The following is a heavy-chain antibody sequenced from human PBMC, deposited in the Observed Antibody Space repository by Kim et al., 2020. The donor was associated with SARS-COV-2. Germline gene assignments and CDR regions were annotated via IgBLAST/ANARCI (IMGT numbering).Heavy chain of an antibody. J-gene: IGHJ4*02. CDR3: AGDPGHGFDY. CDR2: MYNGGQT. V-gene: IGHV3-53*01. Sequence: GGSLRLSCEASGFRVKDNYMNWVRQAPGKGLEWVSVMYNGGQTYYADSVKGRFSLSRDNSKNTLYLQLNSLRAEDTAVYFCAGDPGHGFDYWCRGTLVNV. CDR1: GFRVKDNY. D-gene: IGHD3-10*01.